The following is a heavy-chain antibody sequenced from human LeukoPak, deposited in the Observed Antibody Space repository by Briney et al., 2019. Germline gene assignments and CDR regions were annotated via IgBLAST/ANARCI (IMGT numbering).Heavy chain of an antibody. CDR3: ARRRDGYNNLDY. CDR1: GGTFSSYT. D-gene: IGHD5-24*01. Sequence: SVKVSCKASGGTFSSYTISWVRQAPPQGLEWMGRIIPILGIANYEQKFQGRVTITADKSTSTAYMELSSLRSEDTAVYYCARRRDGYNNLDYWLQPTKVTVRS. CDR2: IIPILGIA. J-gene: IGHJ4*02. V-gene: IGHV1-69*02.